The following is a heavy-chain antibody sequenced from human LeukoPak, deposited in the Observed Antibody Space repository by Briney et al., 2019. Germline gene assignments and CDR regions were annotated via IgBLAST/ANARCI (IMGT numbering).Heavy chain of an antibody. D-gene: IGHD2-2*01. CDR1: GGSFSGYY. CDR3: ARGRGDCSSTSCYYYYYMDV. Sequence: SETLSLTCAVYGGSFSGYYWSWIRQPPGKGLEWIGEINHSGSTNYNPSLKSRVTVSVDTSKNQFSLKLSSVTAADTAVYYCARGRGDCSSTSCYYYYYMDVWGKGTTVTVSS. J-gene: IGHJ6*03. V-gene: IGHV4-34*01. CDR2: INHSGST.